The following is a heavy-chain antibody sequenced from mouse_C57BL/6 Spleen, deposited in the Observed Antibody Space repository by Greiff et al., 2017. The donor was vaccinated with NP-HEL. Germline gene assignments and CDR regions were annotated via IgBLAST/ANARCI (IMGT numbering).Heavy chain of an antibody. D-gene: IGHD2-4*01. Sequence: EVQRVESEGGLVQPGSSMKLSCTASGFTFSDYYMAWVRQVPEKGLEWVANINYDGSSTYYLDSLKSRFIISRDNAKNILYLQMSSLKSEDTATYYCAREGDYDDEGYYAMDYWGQGTSVTVSS. J-gene: IGHJ4*01. CDR2: INYDGSST. CDR1: GFTFSDYY. CDR3: AREGDYDDEGYYAMDY. V-gene: IGHV5-16*01.